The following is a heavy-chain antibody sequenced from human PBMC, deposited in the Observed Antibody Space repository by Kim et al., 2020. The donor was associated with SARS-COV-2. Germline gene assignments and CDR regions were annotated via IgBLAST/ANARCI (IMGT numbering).Heavy chain of an antibody. CDR1: AYTFTSYA. CDR3: ARNEDY. J-gene: IGHJ4*02. V-gene: IGHV1-3*01. Sequence: ASVKVSCKASAYTFTSYAFHWVRQAPGQRLEWMGWIDADNGNTKYSQKFQGRVTITRDTSASTAYMELSSLRSEDTAVYYCARNEDYWGQGTLVTVSS. CDR2: IDADNGNT.